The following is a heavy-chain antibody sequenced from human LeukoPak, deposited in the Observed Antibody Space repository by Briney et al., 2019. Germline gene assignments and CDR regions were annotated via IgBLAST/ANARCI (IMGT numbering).Heavy chain of an antibody. CDR1: GGSVSSYY. Sequence: SETLSLTCTVSGGSVSSYYWSWIRQPPGKGLEWIGYIYTSGSTNYNPSLKSRVTISVDTSKNQFSLKLSSVTAADTAVYYCARQQGQYYYYYMDVWGKGTTVTGAS. D-gene: IGHD6-19*01. CDR3: ARQQGQYYYYYMDV. J-gene: IGHJ6*03. CDR2: IYTSGST. V-gene: IGHV4-4*09.